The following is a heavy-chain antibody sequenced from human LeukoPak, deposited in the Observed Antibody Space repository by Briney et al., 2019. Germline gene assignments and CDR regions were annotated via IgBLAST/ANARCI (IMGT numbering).Heavy chain of an antibody. V-gene: IGHV1-46*01. CDR3: ARDRGLNVCPSDY. J-gene: IGHJ4*02. CDR2: INPSGGTT. D-gene: IGHD3-10*01. CDR1: GYTXTSYF. Sequence: ASVKVSCKASGYTXTSYFMHWVRQAPGQGLEWMGIINPSGGTTSYAQKFQGRVTMTRDTSTSTVYMELSSLRSEDTAVYYCARDRGLNVCPSDYWGQGTLVIVSS.